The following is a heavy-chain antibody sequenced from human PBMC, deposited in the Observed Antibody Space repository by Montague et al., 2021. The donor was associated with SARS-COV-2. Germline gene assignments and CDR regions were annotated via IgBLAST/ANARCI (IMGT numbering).Heavy chain of an antibody. J-gene: IGHJ3*01. V-gene: IGHV2-5*02. CDR3: ARRYDFYRAEAFEV. CDR1: GFSLNTDGVG. D-gene: IGHD3-3*01. Sequence: PALVKPTQTLTLTCLFSGFSLNTDGVGVAWIRRPPGKALEWLALIYWDGDQRYSPSLKTRLTITKDTSKNRVVLTMTNLDPVDTATYYCARRYDFYRAEAFEVWGQGTMLTVSS. CDR2: IYWDGDQ.